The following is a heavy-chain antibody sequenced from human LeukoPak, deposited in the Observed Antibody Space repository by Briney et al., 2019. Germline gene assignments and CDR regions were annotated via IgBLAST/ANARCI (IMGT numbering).Heavy chain of an antibody. Sequence: GESLQISCKGSGYNFTNYWIGWVRQMPGKGLEWMGIIYPGDSDTTYSPSFQGQVTISADKSISTAYLQWSSLKASDTAMYYCARRRDGYNYVGTDYWGQGTLVTVSS. V-gene: IGHV5-51*01. D-gene: IGHD5-24*01. CDR1: GYNFTNYW. CDR3: ARRRDGYNYVGTDY. J-gene: IGHJ4*02. CDR2: IYPGDSDT.